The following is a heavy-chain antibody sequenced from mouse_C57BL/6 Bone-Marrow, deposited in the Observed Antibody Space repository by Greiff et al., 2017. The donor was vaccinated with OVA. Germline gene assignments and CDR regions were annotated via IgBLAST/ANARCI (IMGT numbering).Heavy chain of an antibody. CDR1: GYAFSSSW. CDR3: ARASYPCDFDY. Sequence: QVQLQQSGPELVKPGASVKISCKASGYAFSSSWMNWVKQRPGKGLEWIGRIYPGDGDTNYNGKFKGKATLTADKSSSTAYMQLRSLTSEDSAVYVCARASYPCDFDYWGQGTTLTVSS. J-gene: IGHJ2*01. D-gene: IGHD2-12*01. V-gene: IGHV1-82*01. CDR2: IYPGDGDT.